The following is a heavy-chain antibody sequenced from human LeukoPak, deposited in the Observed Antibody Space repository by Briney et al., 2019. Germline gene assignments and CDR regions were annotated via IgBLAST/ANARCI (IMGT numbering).Heavy chain of an antibody. Sequence: PGGSLRLSCVVSRFTFSRYWMSWVRQTPGKGLEWVANIRQDGSEKYYVDSVKGRFTISRDNSKNTLYLQMGSLRAEDMAVYYCARSGRRVRGVDDAFDIWGQGTMVTVSS. D-gene: IGHD3-10*01. CDR3: ARSGRRVRGVDDAFDI. CDR2: IRQDGSEK. V-gene: IGHV3-7*01. CDR1: RFTFSRYW. J-gene: IGHJ3*02.